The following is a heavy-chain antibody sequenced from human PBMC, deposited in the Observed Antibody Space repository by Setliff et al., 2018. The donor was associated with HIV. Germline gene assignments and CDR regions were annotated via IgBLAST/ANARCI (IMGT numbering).Heavy chain of an antibody. Sequence: PGGSLRLSCAASGFTFSSYWMHWVRQAPGKGLVWVSVMNSDGGTYYADSVKGRFTISRDNSINIVYLHMNSLIAEDTAVYYCAKGVKWLAPWGRGTLVTVSS. CDR2: MNSDGGT. J-gene: IGHJ5*02. CDR1: GFTFSSYW. D-gene: IGHD2-21*01. CDR3: AKGVKWLAP. V-gene: IGHV3-53*01.